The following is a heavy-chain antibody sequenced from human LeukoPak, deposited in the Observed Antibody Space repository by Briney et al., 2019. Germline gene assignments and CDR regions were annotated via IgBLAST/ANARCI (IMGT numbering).Heavy chain of an antibody. CDR1: VGTFSSYA. Sequence: SVKVSCKASVGTFSSYAISWVRQAPGQGLEWMGGIIPIFGTANYAQKFQGRVTITTDESTSTAYMELSSLRSEDTAVYYCARGGVDTAMLPDYYYYMDVWGKGTTVTVSS. V-gene: IGHV1-69*05. J-gene: IGHJ6*03. CDR3: ARGGVDTAMLPDYYYYMDV. CDR2: IIPIFGTA. D-gene: IGHD5-18*01.